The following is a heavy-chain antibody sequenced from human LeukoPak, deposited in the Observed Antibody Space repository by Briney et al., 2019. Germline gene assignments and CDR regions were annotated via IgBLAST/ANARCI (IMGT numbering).Heavy chain of an antibody. V-gene: IGHV1-2*02. CDR3: ARGRSDYYLDS. D-gene: IGHD3-10*01. CDR2: IYPNSGGT. Sequence: ASVKVSCKASGYRFTDYYMHWVRQAPGQELEWMGWIYPNSGGTNYAQNFQGRVTMTRDTSISTAYMGLSRLRSDDTAVYFCARGRSDYYLDSWGQGTLVTVSS. J-gene: IGHJ4*02. CDR1: GYRFTDYY.